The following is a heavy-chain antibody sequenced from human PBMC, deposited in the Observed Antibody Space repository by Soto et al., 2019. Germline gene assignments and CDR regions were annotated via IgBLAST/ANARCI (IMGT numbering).Heavy chain of an antibody. CDR2: IYYSGST. CDR3: ARDRYSSSPYGMDF. CDR1: AASISSGDFY. Sequence: LCLTGTVCAASISSGDFYWSSVPQHPGKGLEWIGYIYYSGSTYYNPSLKSRVTISVDTSKNQFSLKLSSVTAADTAVYYCARDRYSSSPYGMDFWGQGTTVTVSS. D-gene: IGHD6-13*01. J-gene: IGHJ6*02. V-gene: IGHV4-31*03.